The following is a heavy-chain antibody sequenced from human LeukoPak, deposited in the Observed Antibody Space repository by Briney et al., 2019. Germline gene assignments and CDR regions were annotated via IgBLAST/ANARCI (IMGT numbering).Heavy chain of an antibody. CDR3: AREIGFKGWFDP. CDR1: GGSISSYY. J-gene: IGHJ5*02. V-gene: IGHV4-59*01. D-gene: IGHD2-15*01. CDR2: IYSTGST. Sequence: SETLSFTCTVSGGSISSYYWSWIRQPPGKGLEWIGYIYSTGSTNYNPSLKSRVTMSVDTSKKQFSLKLSSVTAADTAVYYCAREIGFKGWFDPWGQGTLVTVSS.